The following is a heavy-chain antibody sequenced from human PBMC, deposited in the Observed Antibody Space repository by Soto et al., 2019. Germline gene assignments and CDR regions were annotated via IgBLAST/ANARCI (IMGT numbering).Heavy chain of an antibody. CDR1: GFTVSSNY. V-gene: IGHV3-53*04. Sequence: EVQLVESGGGLVQPGGSLRLSCAASGFTVSSNYMSWVGQAPGKGLEWVSVIYSDGSKYYADSVKGRFTISRHNSKNTLYLQMNSLRAEDTAVYYCARDPYYDSSGYLASNGMDVWGQGTTVTVSS. D-gene: IGHD3-22*01. J-gene: IGHJ6*02. CDR2: IYSDGSK. CDR3: ARDPYYDSSGYLASNGMDV.